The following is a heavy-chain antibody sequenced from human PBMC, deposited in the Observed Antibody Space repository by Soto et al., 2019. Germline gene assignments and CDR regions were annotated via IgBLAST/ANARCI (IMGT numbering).Heavy chain of an antibody. V-gene: IGHV4-39*01. CDR3: ARQPTNRVFPVLRFLEWASHYYYYYMDV. J-gene: IGHJ6*03. CDR1: GGSISSSSYY. D-gene: IGHD3-3*01. Sequence: SETLSLTCTVSGGSISSSSYYWGWIRQPPGKGLEWIGSIYYSGSTYYNPSLKSRVTISVDTSKNQFSLKLSSVTAADTAVYYCARQPTNRVFPVLRFLEWASHYYYYYMDVWGKGTTVTVSS. CDR2: IYYSGST.